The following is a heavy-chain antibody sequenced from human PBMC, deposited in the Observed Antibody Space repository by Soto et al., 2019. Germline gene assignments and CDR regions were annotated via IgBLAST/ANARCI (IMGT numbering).Heavy chain of an antibody. D-gene: IGHD1-20*01. CDR1: GGSISSSHW. V-gene: IGHV4-4*02. Sequence: QVQLQESGPGLVKPSGTLSLTCAVSGGSISSSHWWTWVRQSPGKGLEYIGDISHSGTSNSNPSLKSRVTLSVDRSKNHFSLTLTSVTAADTAVYYCARVVLSITRGAFDAWGQGTPVIVSP. J-gene: IGHJ3*01. CDR3: ARVVLSITRGAFDA. CDR2: ISHSGTS.